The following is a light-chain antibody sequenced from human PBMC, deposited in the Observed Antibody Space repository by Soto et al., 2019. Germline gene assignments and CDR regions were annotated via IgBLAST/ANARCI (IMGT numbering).Light chain of an antibody. CDR2: DAS. J-gene: IGKJ4*01. CDR3: QQYNDWPLS. CDR1: QNVRTN. Sequence: EIVMTQSPATLSVSPGDRATLSCRASQNVRTNLAWYHQKPGQAPRLLISDASTRATGIPARFRGSGSGTEFTLTITRLQSEDFAVYYCQQYNDWPLSFGGGTKVEIK. V-gene: IGKV3-15*01.